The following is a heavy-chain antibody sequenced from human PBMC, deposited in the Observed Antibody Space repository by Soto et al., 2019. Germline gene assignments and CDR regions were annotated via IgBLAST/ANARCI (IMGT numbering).Heavy chain of an antibody. V-gene: IGHV3-7*01. CDR2: IKEDGSEK. CDR3: AKHDYVWGSYRTFDY. D-gene: IGHD3-16*02. CDR1: GFTFSGYW. J-gene: IGHJ4*02. Sequence: DLEESGGHLVQPGGFLRLSCAGSGFTFSGYWMSWVRQAPGKGLEWVANIKEDGSEKYYVDSVEGRFTISRDNAKNSLYLQMNSPRAEDTGVYYCAKHDYVWGSYRTFDYWGQGTLVTVSS.